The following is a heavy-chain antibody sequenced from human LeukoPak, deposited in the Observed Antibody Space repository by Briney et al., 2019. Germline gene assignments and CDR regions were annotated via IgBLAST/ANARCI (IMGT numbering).Heavy chain of an antibody. CDR2: IWYDGSIK. V-gene: IGHV3-33*08. Sequence: PGGSLRLSCSASGFTFNSYVMHWVRQAPGKGLEWVAVIWYDGSIKYYADSVKGRFTISRDNSKNTLYLQMNSLRAEDTAVYYCARAVGPFDIWGQGTIVIVSS. CDR3: ARAVGPFDI. J-gene: IGHJ3*02. CDR1: GFTFNSYV.